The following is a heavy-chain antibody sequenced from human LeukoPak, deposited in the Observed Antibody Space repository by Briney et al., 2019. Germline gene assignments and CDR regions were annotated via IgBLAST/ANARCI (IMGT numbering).Heavy chain of an antibody. CDR1: GGSLSGFF. D-gene: IGHD1-1*01. CDR2: INHSGTT. V-gene: IGHV4-34*01. CDR3: ARASSFDKTTRWNPAYFGP. J-gene: IGHJ5*02. Sequence: SEALSVTPAVHGGSLSGFFRCWICAPPGKGLGWGGQINHSGTTNYNPSLKSRVTISVDTSKNQVSLDLASVTAADTAVYYCARASSFDKTTRWNPAYFGPWGPGSLVTVAS.